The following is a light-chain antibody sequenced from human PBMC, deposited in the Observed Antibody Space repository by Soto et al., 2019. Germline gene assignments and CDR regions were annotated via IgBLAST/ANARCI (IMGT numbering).Light chain of an antibody. V-gene: IGLV2-14*01. CDR3: SSKTSSSSPFV. J-gene: IGLJ1*01. CDR1: TSDVGAYNY. Sequence: QSVLTQPASVSGSPGQSITISCTGSTSDVGAYNYVSWYKHHPGQAPQLMIYEVSNRPSGVSNQFSGSKSGNTASLTISGLQADDEGDYYCSSKTSSSSPFVFGTGTKVTVL. CDR2: EVS.